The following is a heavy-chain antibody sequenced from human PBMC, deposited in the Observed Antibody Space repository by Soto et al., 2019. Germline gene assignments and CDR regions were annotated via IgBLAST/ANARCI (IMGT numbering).Heavy chain of an antibody. CDR2: IKQDGSEK. J-gene: IGHJ3*02. Sequence: PWGSLRLSCAASAFTFSSYWMSWVRQDPGKELEWVANIKQDGSEKYYVDSVKGRFTISRDNAKNSLYLQMNSLRAEDTAVYYCARDLFEAARRGEYAFDIWGQGTMVTVSS. CDR3: ARDLFEAARRGEYAFDI. V-gene: IGHV3-7*03. CDR1: AFTFSSYW. D-gene: IGHD3-16*01.